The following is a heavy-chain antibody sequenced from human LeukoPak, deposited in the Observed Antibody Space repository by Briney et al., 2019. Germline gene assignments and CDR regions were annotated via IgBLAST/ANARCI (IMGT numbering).Heavy chain of an antibody. D-gene: IGHD5-18*01. CDR2: IIPIFGTA. CDR3: ARGPKGYSYGYEYYFDY. J-gene: IGHJ4*02. CDR1: GGTFISYA. V-gene: IGHV1-69*05. Sequence: SVKVSCKASGGTFISYAISWVRQAPGQGLEWMGGIIPIFGTANYAQKFQGRVTITTDESTSTAYMELSSLRSEDTAVYYCARGPKGYSYGYEYYFDYWGQGTLVTVSS.